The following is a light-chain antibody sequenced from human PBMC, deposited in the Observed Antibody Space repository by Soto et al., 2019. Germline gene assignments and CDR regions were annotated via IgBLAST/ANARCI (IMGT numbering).Light chain of an antibody. CDR2: GAS. CDR1: QSVSRD. J-gene: IGKJ1*01. Sequence: EIVLTQSPATLSVSPGERATLSCRVSQSVSRDLAWYQQKPGQAPRLLIYGASTRAPSIPARFSGSGSGTDFTLTISSLQSEDFAVYYCQQYDKWPTWTFGQGTKVDIK. CDR3: QQYDKWPTWT. V-gene: IGKV3-15*01.